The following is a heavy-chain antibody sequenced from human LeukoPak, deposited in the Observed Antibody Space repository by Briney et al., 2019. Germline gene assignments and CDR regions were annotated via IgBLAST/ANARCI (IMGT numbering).Heavy chain of an antibody. CDR3: ARQGAPYGAHRWFDP. D-gene: IGHD1-26*01. V-gene: IGHV1-2*02. CDR2: INPNSGGT. CDR1: GYTFTGYY. J-gene: IGHJ5*02. Sequence: ASVKVSCKASGYTFTGYYMQWVRQAPGQGLEWMGWINPNSGGTNYAQKFQVRVTMTRDTSISTAYMELSRLRSDDTAVYYCARQGAPYGAHRWFDPWGQGTLVTVSS.